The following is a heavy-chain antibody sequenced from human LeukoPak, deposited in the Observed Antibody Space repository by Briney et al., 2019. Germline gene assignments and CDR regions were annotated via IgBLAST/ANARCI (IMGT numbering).Heavy chain of an antibody. Sequence: GASVKDSCKVSGYTLTELSMHWVRQAPGKALEWMGGFDPEDGETIYAQKFQGRVTMTEDTSTDTAYMELSSLRSEDTAVYYCATDHLGATDYWGQGTLVTVSS. CDR2: FDPEDGET. CDR1: GYTLTELS. D-gene: IGHD1-26*01. V-gene: IGHV1-24*01. CDR3: ATDHLGATDY. J-gene: IGHJ4*02.